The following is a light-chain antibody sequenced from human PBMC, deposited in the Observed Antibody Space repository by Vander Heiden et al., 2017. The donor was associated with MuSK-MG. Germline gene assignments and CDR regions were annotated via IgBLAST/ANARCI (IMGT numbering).Light chain of an antibody. CDR1: QSVRSY. CDR3: QQRSSWPIT. CDR2: DLS. Sequence: EIVLTQSPATLSLSPGERATLSCRASQSVRSYIAWYQQKPGQAPRLLIYDLSNSATGIPARFSGSGSNTDFTLTISSLEAEDFAVYYCQQRSSWPITFGQGTRLEIK. J-gene: IGKJ5*01. V-gene: IGKV3-11*01.